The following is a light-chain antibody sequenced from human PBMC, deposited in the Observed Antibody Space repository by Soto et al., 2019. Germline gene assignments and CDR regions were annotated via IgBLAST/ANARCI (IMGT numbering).Light chain of an antibody. J-gene: IGLJ3*02. CDR3: AAWDDSLNGWV. CDR2: TNN. V-gene: IGLV1-44*01. CDR1: SSNIGRNS. Sequence: QAVVTQPPSASGTPGQRVTISCSGSSSNIGRNSVNWYQNLPGTAPKLLIYTNNQRPSGVPARFSGSKSGTSASLAISGLQSEDEADYYCAAWDDSLNGWVFGGGTKVTVL.